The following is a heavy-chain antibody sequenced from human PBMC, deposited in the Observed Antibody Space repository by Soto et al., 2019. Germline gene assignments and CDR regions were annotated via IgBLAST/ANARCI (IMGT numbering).Heavy chain of an antibody. CDR2: IYPGDSDT. Sequence: GESLKISCKGSGYSFTSYWIGWVRQMPGKGLEWMGIIYPGDSDTRYSPSFQGQVTISADKSISTAYLQWSSLKASDTAMYYCASPIDYGGPDDAFDIWGQGTMVTVSS. D-gene: IGHD4-17*01. V-gene: IGHV5-51*01. J-gene: IGHJ3*02. CDR1: GYSFTSYW. CDR3: ASPIDYGGPDDAFDI.